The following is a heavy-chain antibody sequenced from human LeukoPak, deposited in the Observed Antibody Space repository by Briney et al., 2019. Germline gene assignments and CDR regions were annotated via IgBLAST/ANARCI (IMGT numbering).Heavy chain of an antibody. J-gene: IGHJ4*02. D-gene: IGHD3-16*01. CDR3: AKDSFNRLWHEFES. CDR1: GFTFSSYA. Sequence: PGRSLRLSCAASGFTFSSYAMHWVRQAPGKGLEWVAVISYDGSNKYYADSVKGRFTISRDNSMDTLDLQMNSLRVEDTAVYYCAKDSFNRLWHEFESWGQGTLVTVSS. V-gene: IGHV3-30-3*01. CDR2: ISYDGSNK.